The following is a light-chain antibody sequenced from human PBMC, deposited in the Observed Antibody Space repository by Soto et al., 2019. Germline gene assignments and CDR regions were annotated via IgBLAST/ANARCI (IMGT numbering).Light chain of an antibody. CDR2: AAS. J-gene: IGKJ5*01. CDR1: QTIMTY. Sequence: TCRASQTIMTYLNWYQLKPGKPPRLLIYAASSLQSGVPSRFSGSGSGTYFTLLMSRLQPEDFATYYCEQYNTYSNFGQGTRLEIK. CDR3: EQYNTYSN. V-gene: IGKV1-39*01.